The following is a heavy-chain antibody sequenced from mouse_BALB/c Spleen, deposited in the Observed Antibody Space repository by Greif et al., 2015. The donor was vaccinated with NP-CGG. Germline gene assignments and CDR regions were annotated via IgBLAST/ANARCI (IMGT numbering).Heavy chain of an antibody. CDR1: GFNIKDTY. J-gene: IGHJ1*01. Sequence: QLQQSGAELVKPGASVKLSCTASGFNIKDTYMHWVKQRPEQGLEWIGRIDPANGNTKYDPKFQGKATITADTSSNTAYLQLSSLASEDTAVYYCARWDWYFDVWGAGTTVTVSS. CDR3: ARWDWYFDV. V-gene: IGHV14-3*02. CDR2: IDPANGNT.